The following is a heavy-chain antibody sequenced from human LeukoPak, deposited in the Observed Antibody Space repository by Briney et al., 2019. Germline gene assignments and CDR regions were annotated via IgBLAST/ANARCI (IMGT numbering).Heavy chain of an antibody. J-gene: IGHJ6*02. CDR1: GFTFSGSG. Sequence: PGGSLRLSCAASGFTFSGSGMHWVRQASGKGLEWIGRIRTKVNSYATAYAASVKGRFTISRDDSKNTAYLQMDSLKTEDTAVYYRSRGISGYGMDVWGQGTTVTVSS. D-gene: IGHD6-13*01. CDR3: SRGISGYGMDV. CDR2: IRTKVNSYAT. V-gene: IGHV3-73*01.